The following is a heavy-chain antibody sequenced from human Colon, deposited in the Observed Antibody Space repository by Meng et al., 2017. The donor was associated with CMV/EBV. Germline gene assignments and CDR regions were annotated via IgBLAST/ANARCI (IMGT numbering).Heavy chain of an antibody. Sequence: GGSLRLSCAASGFTFSGHWMHWVRLVPGRGMLWVADISHDGRLTMYADSVKGRFTIYRDNLKKMLYLQMNSLRAEDTAVYYCAKDHGEHLYDRNAYYHDYWGQGTLVTVSS. J-gene: IGHJ4*02. CDR3: AKDHGEHLYDRNAYYHDY. V-gene: IGHV3-74*03. D-gene: IGHD3-22*01. CDR2: ISHDGRLT. CDR1: GFTFSGHW.